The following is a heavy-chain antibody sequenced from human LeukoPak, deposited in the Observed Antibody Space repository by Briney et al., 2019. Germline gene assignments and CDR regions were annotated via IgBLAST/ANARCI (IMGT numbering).Heavy chain of an antibody. D-gene: IGHD3-3*01. CDR2: INSDGSST. Sequence: PGGSLRLSCAASGFTFSSYWMHWVRKAPGKGLVWVSRINSDGSSTSYADSVKGRFTISRDNAKNTLYLQMNSLRAEDTAVYYCARGYSYYDFWSGYHTGTDYWGQGTLVTVSS. CDR3: ARGYSYYDFWSGYHTGTDY. J-gene: IGHJ4*02. CDR1: GFTFSSYW. V-gene: IGHV3-74*01.